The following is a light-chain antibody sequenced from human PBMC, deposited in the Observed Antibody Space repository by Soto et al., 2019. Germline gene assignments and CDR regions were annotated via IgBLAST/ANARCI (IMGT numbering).Light chain of an antibody. V-gene: IGLV2-23*01. CDR3: CSYAGSSTSLYV. J-gene: IGLJ1*01. Sequence: QSVLTQPASVSGSPGQSITISCTGTSRDVGSYNLVSWYQQHPGKSPKLMIYEGSKRPSGVSNRFSGSKSGNTASLTSSGLQAEDEADYYRCSYAGSSTSLYVFGTGTKLTVL. CDR2: EGS. CDR1: SRDVGSYNL.